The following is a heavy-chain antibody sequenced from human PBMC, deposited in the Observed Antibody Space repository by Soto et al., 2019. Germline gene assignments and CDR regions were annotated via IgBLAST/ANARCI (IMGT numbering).Heavy chain of an antibody. CDR2: ISGSGGST. J-gene: IGHJ4*02. V-gene: IGHV3-23*01. CDR3: AKGRGPTDY. Sequence: GGSLRLSCAASGFTFSIYSMSWVRQAPGKGLEWVSSISGSGGSTYYADSVKGRFTISRDNSKNTLYLQMNSLRAEDTAVYYCAKGRGPTDYWGQGTLVTVSS. CDR1: GFTFSIYS.